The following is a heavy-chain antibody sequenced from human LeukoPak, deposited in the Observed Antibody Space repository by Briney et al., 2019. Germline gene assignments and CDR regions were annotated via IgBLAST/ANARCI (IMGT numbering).Heavy chain of an antibody. CDR1: GGSITSGAYA. J-gene: IGHJ4*02. V-gene: IGHV4-30-2*01. Sequence: SETLSLTCAVSGGSITSGAYAWSWIRQPPGKGLEWIGYIYRSGSTSYKPSLKSRLSITIDKSKDQFSLNLRSVTAADTAFYYCARGGGFYGSGTTHFDYWGQGTLATVSS. D-gene: IGHD3-10*01. CDR2: IYRSGST. CDR3: ARGGGFYGSGTTHFDY.